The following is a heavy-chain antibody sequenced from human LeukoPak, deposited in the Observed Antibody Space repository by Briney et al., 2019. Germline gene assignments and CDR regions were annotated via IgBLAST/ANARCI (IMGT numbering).Heavy chain of an antibody. J-gene: IGHJ4*02. CDR2: ISYSGT. Sequence: SETLSHTCTVSGGSISIRNYYWGWIRQPPGRGLEWIGSISYSGTYYNPSLKSRLTISVDTSKNHFSLNLRSVTAADTAVYYCARRTSNPVGAIDYWGQGTLVTVSS. V-gene: IGHV4-39*01. D-gene: IGHD1-26*01. CDR1: GGSISIRNYY. CDR3: ARRTSNPVGAIDY.